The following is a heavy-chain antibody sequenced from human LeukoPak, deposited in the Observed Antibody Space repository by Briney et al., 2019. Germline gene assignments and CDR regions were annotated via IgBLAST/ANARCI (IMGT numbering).Heavy chain of an antibody. J-gene: IGHJ4*02. CDR3: ARDGKWNRRFDY. V-gene: IGHV4-31*03. Sequence: PSQTLSLTCTVSGGSISSGGYYWSWIRQHPGKGLEWIEYIYYSGSTYYNPSLKSRVTISVDTSKNQFSLKLSSVTAADTAVYYCARDGKWNRRFDYWGQGTLVTVSS. D-gene: IGHD1-1*01. CDR1: GGSISSGGYY. CDR2: IYYSGST.